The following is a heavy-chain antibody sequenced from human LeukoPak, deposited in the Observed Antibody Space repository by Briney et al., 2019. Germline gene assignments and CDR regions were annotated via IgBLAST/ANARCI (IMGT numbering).Heavy chain of an antibody. D-gene: IGHD3-3*01. CDR2: INPNSGGT. Sequence: ASVKVSCKASGYTFTGYYMHWVRQAPGQGLEWMGWINPNSGGTNYAQKSQGRVTMTRDTSISTAYMELSRLRSDDTAVYYCARSLIFGVVTAYYYYYGMDVWGQGTTVTVSS. CDR1: GYTFTGYY. V-gene: IGHV1-2*02. CDR3: ARSLIFGVVTAYYYYYGMDV. J-gene: IGHJ6*02.